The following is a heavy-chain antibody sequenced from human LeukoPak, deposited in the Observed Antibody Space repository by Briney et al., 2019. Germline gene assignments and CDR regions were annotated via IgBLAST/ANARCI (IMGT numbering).Heavy chain of an antibody. V-gene: IGHV3-23*01. CDR3: ARDTLGEGEDANYAVYYFAY. D-gene: IGHD4/OR15-4a*01. J-gene: IGHJ4*02. CDR1: GFTFSDYG. CDR2: ISGNGDRA. Sequence: GGSLRLSCAASGFTFSDYGMSWVRQAPGKGLEWVSGISGNGDRAYYADSVRGRFTISKDKSKNTLYLQMDSLRVDDTAVYYCARDTLGEGEDANYAVYYFAYWGQGTVVTVSS.